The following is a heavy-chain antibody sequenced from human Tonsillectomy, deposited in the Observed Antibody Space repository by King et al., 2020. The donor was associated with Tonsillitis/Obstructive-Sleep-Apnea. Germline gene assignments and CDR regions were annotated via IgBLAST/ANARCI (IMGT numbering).Heavy chain of an antibody. V-gene: IGHV2-70*11. J-gene: IGHJ3*02. CDR2: IDWDDDK. CDR1: GFSLSTSGMC. D-gene: IGHD1-26*01. CDR3: ARIILGIVGRPGSHDAFDT. Sequence: TLKESGPALVKPTQTLTLTCTFSGFSLSTSGMCVSWIRQPPGKALEWLARIDWDDDKYYTTSLKTRLTVSKDTSKNQVVLTMTIMDPVDTATYYCARIILGIVGRPGSHDAFDTWGQGTMVTVSS.